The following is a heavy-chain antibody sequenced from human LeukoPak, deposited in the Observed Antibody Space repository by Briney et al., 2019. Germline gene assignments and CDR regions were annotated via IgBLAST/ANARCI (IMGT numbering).Heavy chain of an antibody. CDR2: INHSGST. CDR1: GGSFSGYY. V-gene: IGHV4-34*01. Sequence: PSETLSLTCAVYGGSFSGYYWSWIRQPPGKGLEWIGEINHSGSTNYNPSLKSRVTISVDTSKNQFSLKLSSVTAADTAVYYCARWGTNRRPHSSGWYFLLGAFDPWGQGTLVTVSS. CDR3: ARWGTNRRPHSSGWYFLLGAFDP. D-gene: IGHD6-19*01. J-gene: IGHJ5*02.